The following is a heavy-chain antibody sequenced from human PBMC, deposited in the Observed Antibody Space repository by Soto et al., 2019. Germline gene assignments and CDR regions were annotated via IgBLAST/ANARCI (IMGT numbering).Heavy chain of an antibody. Sequence: GGSLRLSCAASGFTFSSYSMNWVRQAPGKGLEWVSYISSSSSTIYYADSVKGRFTISRDNAKNSLYLQMNSLGAEDTAVYYCARVFRFSYYGSGSTYYYYYMDVWGKGTTVTVSS. J-gene: IGHJ6*03. CDR1: GFTFSSYS. V-gene: IGHV3-48*01. D-gene: IGHD3-10*01. CDR2: ISSSSSTI. CDR3: ARVFRFSYYGSGSTYYYYYMDV.